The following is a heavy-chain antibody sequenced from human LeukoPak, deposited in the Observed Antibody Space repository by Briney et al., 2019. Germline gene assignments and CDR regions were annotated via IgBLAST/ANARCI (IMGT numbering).Heavy chain of an antibody. CDR3: TTDLLGSGYPTGGY. Sequence: GGSLRLSCAASGFTFSNAWMSWVRQAPGKGLEWVGRIKSKTDGGTTDYAAPVKGRFTISRDDSKNTLYLQMNSLKTEDTAVYYCTTDLLGSGYPTGGYWGQGTLVTVSS. CDR1: GFTFSNAW. CDR2: IKSKTDGGTT. J-gene: IGHJ4*02. D-gene: IGHD5-12*01. V-gene: IGHV3-15*01.